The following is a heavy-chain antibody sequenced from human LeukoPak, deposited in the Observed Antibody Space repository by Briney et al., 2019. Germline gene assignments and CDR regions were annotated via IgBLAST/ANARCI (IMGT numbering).Heavy chain of an antibody. CDR3: ARVPLGESVGHTLYYFDY. D-gene: IGHD3-16*01. CDR1: GGTFSIYA. CDR2: IIPICGTA. Sequence: SVRLSCKASGGTFSIYAISWGRQTPRHGLEWVGGIIPICGTANHTQNFQCTVTITTGESTSTAYMELSSLRSEDTAVYDGARVPLGESVGHTLYYFDYWGQGTLVTVSS. V-gene: IGHV1-69*05. J-gene: IGHJ4*02.